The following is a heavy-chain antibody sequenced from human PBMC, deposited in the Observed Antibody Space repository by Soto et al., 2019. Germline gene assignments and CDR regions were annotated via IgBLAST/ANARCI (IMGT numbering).Heavy chain of an antibody. CDR1: GGSISSSNW. Sequence: SETLSLTCAVSGGSISSSNWWSWVRQPPGKGQEWIGEIYHSGSTNYNPSLKSRVTVSVDKSKNQFSLKLSSVTAADTAVYYCARGADSRSWYADYWGQGTMVTVSS. J-gene: IGHJ4*02. D-gene: IGHD6-13*01. CDR2: IYHSGST. CDR3: ARGADSRSWYADY. V-gene: IGHV4-4*02.